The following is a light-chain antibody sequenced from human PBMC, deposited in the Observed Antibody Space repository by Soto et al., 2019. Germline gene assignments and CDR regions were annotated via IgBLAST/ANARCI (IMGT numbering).Light chain of an antibody. CDR3: SSYTSSNTLV. V-gene: IGLV2-14*01. Sequence: QSVLTQPASVSGSPGQSITISCTGGSSDIGGYNYVSWFQQHPGKVPKLMIYEVTNRPSGVSKRFSGSKSGSTASPTISGLQAEDEADYYCSSYTSSNTLVFGTGTKVTVL. CDR1: SSDIGGYNY. J-gene: IGLJ1*01. CDR2: EVT.